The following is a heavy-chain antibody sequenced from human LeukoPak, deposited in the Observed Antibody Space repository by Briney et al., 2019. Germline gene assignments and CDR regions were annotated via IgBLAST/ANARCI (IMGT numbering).Heavy chain of an antibody. CDR2: IYTSGST. V-gene: IGHV4-4*07. CDR1: GGSITSYC. J-gene: IGHJ5*02. CDR3: ARAKGDIVVVPASVWFDP. D-gene: IGHD2-2*01. Sequence: SETLSLTCTVSGGSITSYCWSWIRQPAGQGLEWIGRIYTSGSTNYNPSLKSRVTMSVDTSKNQFSLKLSSVTAADTAVYYCARAKGDIVVVPASVWFDPWGQGTLVTVSS.